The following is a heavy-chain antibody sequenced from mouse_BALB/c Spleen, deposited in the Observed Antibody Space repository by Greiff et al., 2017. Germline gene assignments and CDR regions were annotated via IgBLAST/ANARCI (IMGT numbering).Heavy chain of an antibody. CDR3: ARSSRWLPYYFDY. Sequence: EVKLMESGGGLVQPGGSRKLSCAASGFTFSSFGMHWVRQAPEKGLEWVAYISSGSSTIYCADTVKGRFTISRDNPKNTLFLQMTSLRSEDTAMYYCARSSRWLPYYFDYWGQGTTLTVSS. CDR2: ISSGSSTI. J-gene: IGHJ2*01. V-gene: IGHV5-17*02. CDR1: GFTFSSFG. D-gene: IGHD2-3*01.